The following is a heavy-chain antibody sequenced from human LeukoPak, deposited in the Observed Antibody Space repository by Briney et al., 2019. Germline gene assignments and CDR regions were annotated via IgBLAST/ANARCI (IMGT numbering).Heavy chain of an antibody. CDR2: INTYTGSP. Sequence: ASVKVSCKASGYTFSSYTLSWLRQAPGQGLEWMGWINTYTGSPTYAQGFTGRFVFSLDSSVSTAYLQINSLKAEDIAVYYCVRQYSGYESLYFDSWGQGTLVTVSS. V-gene: IGHV7-4-1*02. J-gene: IGHJ4*02. CDR1: GYTFSSYT. D-gene: IGHD5-12*01. CDR3: VRQYSGYESLYFDS.